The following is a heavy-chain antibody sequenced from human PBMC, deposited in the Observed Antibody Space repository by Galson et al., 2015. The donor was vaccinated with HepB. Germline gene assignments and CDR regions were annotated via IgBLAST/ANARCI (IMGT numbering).Heavy chain of an antibody. CDR2: IYYSGST. V-gene: IGHV4-39*01. CDR3: ARLLSGPSSWYVPAVSDDAFDI. J-gene: IGHJ3*02. D-gene: IGHD6-13*01. CDR1: GGSISSSSYY. Sequence: ETLSLTCTVSGGSISSSSYYWGWIRQPPGKGLEWIGSIYYSGSTYYNPSLKSRVTISVDTSKNQFSLKLSSVTAADTAVYYCARLLSGPSSWYVPAVSDDAFDIWGQGTMVTVSS.